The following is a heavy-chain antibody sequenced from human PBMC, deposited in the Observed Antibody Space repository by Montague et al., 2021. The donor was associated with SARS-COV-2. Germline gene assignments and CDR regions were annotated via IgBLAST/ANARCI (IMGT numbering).Heavy chain of an antibody. CDR2: INHSGST. V-gene: IGHV4-34*01. J-gene: IGHJ4*02. Sequence: SETLSLTCVVYGGSFSGYYWSWIRQPPGKGLEWIGEINHSGSTNYNPSLKSRLTISVDTSKKQFSLRLNSVAAADTAVYYCARGGDYSYGSLDYWGQGTLVTVSS. CDR3: ARGGDYSYGSLDY. D-gene: IGHD4-11*01. CDR1: GGSFSGYY.